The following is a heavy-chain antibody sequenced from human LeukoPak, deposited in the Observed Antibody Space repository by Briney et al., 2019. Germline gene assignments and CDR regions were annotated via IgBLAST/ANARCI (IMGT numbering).Heavy chain of an antibody. Sequence: AGGSLRLSCAASGFTSSSYAMSWVRQAPGKGLEWVSAISGSGGSTYYADSVKGRFTISRDNSKNTLYLQMNSLRAEDTAVYYCAKATIFGVVTPYYFDYWGQGTLVTVSS. CDR2: ISGSGGST. CDR1: GFTSSSYA. D-gene: IGHD3-3*01. J-gene: IGHJ4*02. V-gene: IGHV3-23*01. CDR3: AKATIFGVVTPYYFDY.